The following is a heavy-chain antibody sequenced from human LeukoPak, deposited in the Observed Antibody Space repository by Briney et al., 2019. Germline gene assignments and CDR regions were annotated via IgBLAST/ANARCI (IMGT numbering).Heavy chain of an antibody. D-gene: IGHD3-22*01. V-gene: IGHV3-11*01. CDR2: ITNSGTTI. J-gene: IGHJ4*02. CDR3: AREGYYDSSGYGVGY. CDR1: GFTFSDYY. Sequence: GGSLRLSCAPSGFTFSDYYMSWIRQAPGKGLEWISYITNSGTTIYYADSVKGRFTISRDNAKNSLYLQMNSLRAEDTAVYYCAREGYYDSSGYGVGYWGQGTLVTVSS.